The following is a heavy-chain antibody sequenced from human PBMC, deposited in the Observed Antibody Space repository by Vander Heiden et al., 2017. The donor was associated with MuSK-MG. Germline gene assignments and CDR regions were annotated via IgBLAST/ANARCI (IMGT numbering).Heavy chain of an antibody. V-gene: IGHV3-43*02. CDR2: ISGDGGST. Sequence: EVQLVESGGGVVQPGGSLRLSCAASGFTFDDYAMHWVRQAPGKGLEWVSLISGDGGSTYYADSVKGRFTISRDNSKNSLYLQMNSLRTEDTALYYCAKDRSYDYVWGSDRNIYGPLFDYWGQGTLVTVSS. CDR1: GFTFDDYA. J-gene: IGHJ4*02. D-gene: IGHD3-16*02. CDR3: AKDRSYDYVWGSDRNIYGPLFDY.